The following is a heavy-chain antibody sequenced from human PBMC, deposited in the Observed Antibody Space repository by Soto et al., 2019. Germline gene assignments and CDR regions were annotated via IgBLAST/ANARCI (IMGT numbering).Heavy chain of an antibody. D-gene: IGHD2-15*01. CDR2: ISGSGGST. V-gene: IGHV3-23*01. CDR1: GFTFSSYA. Sequence: EVQLLESGGGLVQPGGSLRLSCAASGFTFSSYAMSWVRQAPGKGLEWVSGISGSGGSTYYADYVKGRFTISRDNSKNTLYLQMNSLRAEDTAVYYCAKANGLRWVVAVTRYFDYWGQGTLVTVSS. J-gene: IGHJ4*02. CDR3: AKANGLRWVVAVTRYFDY.